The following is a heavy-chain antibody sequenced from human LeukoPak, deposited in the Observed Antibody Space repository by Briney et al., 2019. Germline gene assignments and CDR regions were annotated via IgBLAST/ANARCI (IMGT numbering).Heavy chain of an antibody. Sequence: GGSLRLSCAASGFTFSTYWMSWVRQAPGKGLERVANIKEDGGGPYYGDSVKGPFTISRDNAKNSLYLQMISLRAEDTAVYYCTRDSSGYQGGQGTLVTVSS. J-gene: IGHJ4*02. CDR3: TRDSSGYQ. CDR1: GFTFSTYW. V-gene: IGHV3-7*01. D-gene: IGHD3-22*01. CDR2: IKEDGGGP.